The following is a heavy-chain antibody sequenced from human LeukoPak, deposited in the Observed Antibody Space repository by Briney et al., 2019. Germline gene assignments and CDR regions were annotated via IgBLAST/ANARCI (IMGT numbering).Heavy chain of an antibody. D-gene: IGHD1-1*01. CDR1: GGSSSGYY. CDR3: ARGANWYYFDY. J-gene: IGHJ4*01. Sequence: SETLSLTCTVSGGSSSGYYWSWIRKTPGKGLEWIGEIDSGGVTNYHPSLESRVTISLDTSKDRFSLDLRSLTAADTAVYYCARGANWYYFDYWGHGTLVTVSS. CDR2: IDSGGVT. V-gene: IGHV4-34*01.